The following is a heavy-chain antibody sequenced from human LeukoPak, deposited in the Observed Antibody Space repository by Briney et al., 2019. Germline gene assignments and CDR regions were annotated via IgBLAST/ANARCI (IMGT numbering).Heavy chain of an antibody. CDR2: MNPNSGNT. D-gene: IGHD3-10*01. J-gene: IGHJ4*02. V-gene: IGHV1-8*01. CDR1: GYTFTSYD. CDR3: ARDLYGSGSYAFDY. Sequence: ASVKVSCKASGYTFTSYDINWVRQATEQGLEWMGWMNPNSGNTGYAQKFQGRVTMTRNTSISTAYMELSSLRSEDTAVYYCARDLYGSGSYAFDYWGQGTLVTVSS.